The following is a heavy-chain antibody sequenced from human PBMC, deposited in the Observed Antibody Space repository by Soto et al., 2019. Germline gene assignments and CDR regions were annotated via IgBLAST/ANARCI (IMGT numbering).Heavy chain of an antibody. CDR1: GFTFSSYW. Sequence: GGSLRLSCAASGFTFSSYWMSWVRQAPGKGLEWVANIKQDGSEKYYVDSVKGRFTISRDNAKNSLYLQMNSLRAEDTAVYYCARTRLAANALFDSWGQGTLVTVSS. CDR3: ARTRLAANALFDS. CDR2: IKQDGSEK. J-gene: IGHJ4*02. V-gene: IGHV3-7*01. D-gene: IGHD2-15*01.